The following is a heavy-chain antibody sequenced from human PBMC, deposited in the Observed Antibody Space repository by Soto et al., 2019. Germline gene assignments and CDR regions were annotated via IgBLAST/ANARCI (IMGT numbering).Heavy chain of an antibody. CDR2: INPNSGGT. Sequence: GASVKVSCKASGYTFTGYYMHWVRQAPGQGLEWMGWINPNSGGTNYAQKFQGRVTMTRDTSISTAYMELSRLRSDDTAVYYCAGPPNYYDSSGSPEHWGQGTLVTVSS. V-gene: IGHV1-2*02. J-gene: IGHJ4*02. D-gene: IGHD3-22*01. CDR1: GYTFTGYY. CDR3: AGPPNYYDSSGSPEH.